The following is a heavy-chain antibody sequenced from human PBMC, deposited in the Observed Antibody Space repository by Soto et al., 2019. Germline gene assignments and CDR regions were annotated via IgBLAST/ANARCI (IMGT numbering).Heavy chain of an antibody. J-gene: IGHJ5*02. CDR1: GGSISSGGYY. D-gene: IGHD3-3*01. Sequence: QVQLQESGPGLVKPSQTLSLTCTVSGGSISSGGYYWSWIRQHPGKGLEWIGYIYYSGSTYYNPYLKSRVTIPVDTSKNQFSLKLSSVTAADTAVYYCARWGTIFGVVIMNNWFDPWGQGTLVTVSS. CDR2: IYYSGST. V-gene: IGHV4-31*03. CDR3: ARWGTIFGVVIMNNWFDP.